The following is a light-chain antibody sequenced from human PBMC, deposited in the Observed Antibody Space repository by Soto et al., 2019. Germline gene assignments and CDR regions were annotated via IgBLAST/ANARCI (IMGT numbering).Light chain of an antibody. Sequence: DGVLTPSPDSLAVFLGASSTINCKSSQSVLYSSNNKNYLAWYQQKPGQPPKLLIYWASTRESGVPDRFSGSGSGTDFTLTIISLQAEDVAVDYCQQDYNTPPSFGGGTKV. J-gene: IGKJ4*01. CDR1: QSVLYSSNNKNY. CDR2: WAS. CDR3: QQDYNTPPS. V-gene: IGKV4-1*01.